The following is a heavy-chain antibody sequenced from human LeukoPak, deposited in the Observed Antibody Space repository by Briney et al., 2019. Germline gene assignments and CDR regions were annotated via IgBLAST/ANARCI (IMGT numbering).Heavy chain of an antibody. V-gene: IGHV4-39*01. J-gene: IGHJ4*02. Sequence: SETLSLTCTVSGGSISSSSYYWGWIRQPPGKGLEWIGSIYYSGSTYYNPSLKSRVTISVDTSKNQFSLKLSSVTAADTAVYYCARLGTRQLLYCGGDCYSNWGQGTLVTVSS. CDR1: GGSISSSSYY. D-gene: IGHD2-21*02. CDR2: IYYSGST. CDR3: ARLGTRQLLYCGGDCYSN.